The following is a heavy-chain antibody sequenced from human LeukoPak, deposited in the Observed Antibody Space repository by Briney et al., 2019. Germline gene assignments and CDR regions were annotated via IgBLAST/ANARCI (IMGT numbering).Heavy chain of an antibody. CDR3: AGPRADY. J-gene: IGHJ4*02. CDR1: GGSFSGYY. V-gene: IGHV4-34*01. CDR2: INHSGST. Sequence: PSETLSLTCAVYGGSFSGYYWSWIRQPPGKGLEWIGEINHSGSTNYNPSLKSRVTISVDTSKNQFSLKLSSVTAADTAVYYCAGPRADYWGQGTLVTVSS.